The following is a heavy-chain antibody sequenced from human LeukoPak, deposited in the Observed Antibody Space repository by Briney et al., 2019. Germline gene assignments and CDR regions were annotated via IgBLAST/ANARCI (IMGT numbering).Heavy chain of an antibody. CDR3: SRDGPRDYDILTALDY. D-gene: IGHD3-9*01. CDR1: GFNFQIYA. V-gene: IGHV3-30*04. Sequence: GGSLRLSCAASGFNFQIYAMHWVRQAPGKGLEWVAIISYGGDNKYYADSVKGRFTISRDNSKSMLYLQMNGLRPEDTAVYYCSRDGPRDYDILTALDYWGQGTLVNVSS. J-gene: IGHJ4*02. CDR2: ISYGGDNK.